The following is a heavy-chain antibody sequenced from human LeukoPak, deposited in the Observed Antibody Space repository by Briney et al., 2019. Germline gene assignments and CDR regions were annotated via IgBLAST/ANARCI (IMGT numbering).Heavy chain of an antibody. D-gene: IGHD6-25*01. Sequence: PGGSLRLSCAASGFTFSSYEMNWVRQAPGKGLEWVSYISSSGSTIYYADSVKGRFTISRDNTKNSLYLQMNSLRAEETAVYYCARDGTPIHSSGWVYMDVWGKGTTVTISS. CDR3: ARDGTPIHSSGWVYMDV. CDR2: ISSSGSTI. J-gene: IGHJ6*04. V-gene: IGHV3-48*03. CDR1: GFTFSSYE.